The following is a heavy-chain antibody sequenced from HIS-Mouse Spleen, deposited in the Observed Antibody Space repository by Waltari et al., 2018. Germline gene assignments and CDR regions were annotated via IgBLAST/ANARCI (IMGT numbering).Heavy chain of an antibody. D-gene: IGHD1-7*01. CDR1: GFSLSTSGMC. J-gene: IGHJ4*02. CDR3: ARIQAGKLELPFDY. CDR2: IDWDDDK. V-gene: IGHV2-70*15. Sequence: QVTLRESGPALVKPTQTLTLTRTFSGFSLSTSGMCVSWIRQPPGTALEWLARIDWDDDKYYSTSLKTRLTISKDTSKNQVVLTMTNMDPVDTATYYCARIQAGKLELPFDYWGQGTLVTVSS.